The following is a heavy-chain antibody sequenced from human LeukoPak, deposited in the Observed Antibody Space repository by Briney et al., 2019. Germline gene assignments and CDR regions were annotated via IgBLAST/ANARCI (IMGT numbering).Heavy chain of an antibody. CDR1: GFTFSSYA. CDR3: ARGIAAAGYYPYDY. D-gene: IGHD6-13*01. Sequence: GGSLRLSCAASGFTFSSYAMTWVRQAPGKGLEWVSGISGSGGSTYYADSVKGRFTISRGNSENTLYLQMNSLRAEDTALYYCARGIAAAGYYPYDYWGQGTLVTVSS. V-gene: IGHV3-23*01. J-gene: IGHJ4*02. CDR2: ISGSGGST.